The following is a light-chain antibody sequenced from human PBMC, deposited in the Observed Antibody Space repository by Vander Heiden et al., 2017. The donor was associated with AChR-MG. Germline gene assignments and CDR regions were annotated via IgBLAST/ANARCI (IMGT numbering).Light chain of an antibody. CDR2: AAS. Sequence: DIQMTQSPSSLSASVGDRVTLTCRASQGISNYLAWYQQKPGQGPKLLIYAASTLQSGVPSRFSGSGYGTDFTLTISSLQPEDVATYYCQKYNSALSLTFGGGTKVEIK. V-gene: IGKV1-27*01. CDR3: QKYNSALSLT. J-gene: IGKJ4*01. CDR1: QGISNY.